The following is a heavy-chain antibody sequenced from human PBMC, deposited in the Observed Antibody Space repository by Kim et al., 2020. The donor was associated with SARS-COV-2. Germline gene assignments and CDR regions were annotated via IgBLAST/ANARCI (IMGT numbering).Heavy chain of an antibody. D-gene: IGHD3-22*01. CDR3: AKDLDYSDSP. J-gene: IGHJ5*02. Sequence: ESASYAESGKGRFTISRDNSENMLYLQINSLRAGDTAIYYCAKDLDYSDSPWGQGTLVNVSS. CDR2: ESA. V-gene: IGHV3-23*01.